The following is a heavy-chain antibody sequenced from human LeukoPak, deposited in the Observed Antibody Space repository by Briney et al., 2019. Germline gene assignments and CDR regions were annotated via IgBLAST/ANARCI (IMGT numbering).Heavy chain of an antibody. J-gene: IGHJ4*02. CDR2: MNPNSGNT. Sequence: ASVKVSSKASGYTFTSYDINWVRQATGQGLEWMGWMNPNSGNTGYAQKFQGRVTMTRNTSISTAYMELSSLRSEDTAVYYCARVPRGVAAGYYFDCWGQGILVTVSS. D-gene: IGHD6-13*01. CDR1: GYTFTSYD. CDR3: ARVPRGVAAGYYFDC. V-gene: IGHV1-8*01.